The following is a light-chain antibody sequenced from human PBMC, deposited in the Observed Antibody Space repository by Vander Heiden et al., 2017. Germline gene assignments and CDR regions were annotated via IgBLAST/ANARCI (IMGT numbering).Light chain of an antibody. CDR1: SSNNGNKY. V-gene: IGLV1-51*01. Sequence: QSVLTQPPSVSAAPGQKVPISCSGSSSNNGNKYVSWYQQLPGTAAKLRIYDNNKRPSGIPDRFSGSKSSTAATLGITGLQAGDEADYYCGTWDSSLSAGVVFGGGTKLTVL. CDR2: DNN. CDR3: GTWDSSLSAGVV. J-gene: IGLJ2*01.